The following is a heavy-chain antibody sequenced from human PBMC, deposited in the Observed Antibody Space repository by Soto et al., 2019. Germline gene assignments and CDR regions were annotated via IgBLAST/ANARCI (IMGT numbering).Heavy chain of an antibody. CDR3: ARDISGPKDY. J-gene: IGHJ4*02. CDR2: IYPSGGTT. V-gene: IGHV1-46*01. D-gene: IGHD3-10*01. CDR1: GYTFTNYY. Sequence: QVQLVQSGAEVKKPGASVRVSCKASGYTFTNYYMHWVRQAPGQGLDWMGIIYPSGGTTTYAQKFQGRVTVTRDTSTSTVYMELNSLRSEDPAVYYCARDISGPKDYWGQGTLVTVSS.